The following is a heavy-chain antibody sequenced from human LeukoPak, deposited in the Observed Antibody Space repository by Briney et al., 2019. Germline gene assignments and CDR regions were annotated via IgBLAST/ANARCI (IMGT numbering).Heavy chain of an antibody. J-gene: IGHJ4*02. Sequence: GGSLRLSCAASGFTFSNYGMHWVRQAPSKGLEWVAIIWYDGSDKYYADSVKGRFTISRDNSKNTLYLQMNSLRAEDTAVYYCARSSGYYYTPLDYWGQGTLVTVSS. CDR2: IWYDGSDK. CDR3: ARSSGYYYTPLDY. D-gene: IGHD3-22*01. V-gene: IGHV3-33*01. CDR1: GFTFSNYG.